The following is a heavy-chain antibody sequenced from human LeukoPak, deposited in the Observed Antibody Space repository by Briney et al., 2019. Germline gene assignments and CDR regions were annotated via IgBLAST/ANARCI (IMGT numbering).Heavy chain of an antibody. CDR3: AREHSSSTSCYYYYGMDV. Sequence: SETLSLTCAVSGYSISSGYYWGWIRQPPGKGLEWIGSIYHSGSTYYNPSLKSRVTISVDTSKNQFSLKLSSVTAADTAVYYCAREHSSSTSCYYYYGMDVWGKGTTVTVSS. CDR2: IYHSGST. V-gene: IGHV4-38-2*02. J-gene: IGHJ6*04. D-gene: IGHD2-2*01. CDR1: GYSISSGYY.